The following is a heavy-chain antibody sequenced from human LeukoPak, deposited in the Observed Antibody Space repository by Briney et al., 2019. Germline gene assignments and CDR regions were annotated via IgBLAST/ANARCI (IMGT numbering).Heavy chain of an antibody. V-gene: IGHV3-23*01. CDR3: ARDSGLWYVDY. Sequence: GGTLRLSCAASGFTFSSYGMSWVRQAPGKGLEWVSAISGSGGSTYYADSVKGRFTISRDNSKNTLYLQMNSLRAEDTAVYYCARDSGLWYVDYWGQGTLVTVSS. CDR2: ISGSGGST. J-gene: IGHJ4*02. D-gene: IGHD3-10*01. CDR1: GFTFSSYG.